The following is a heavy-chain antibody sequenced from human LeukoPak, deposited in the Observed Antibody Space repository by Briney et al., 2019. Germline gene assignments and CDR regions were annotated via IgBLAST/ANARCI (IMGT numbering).Heavy chain of an antibody. J-gene: IGHJ5*02. Sequence: ASVKVSCKVSGYTLTELSMHWVRQAPGKGLEWMGGFDPEDGETIYAQKFQGRVTMTEDTSTDTAYMELSSLRSEDTAVYYCAICSLGYCSSTSHNWFDPWDQGTLVTVSS. CDR1: GYTLTELS. D-gene: IGHD2-2*01. CDR3: AICSLGYCSSTSHNWFDP. V-gene: IGHV1-24*01. CDR2: FDPEDGET.